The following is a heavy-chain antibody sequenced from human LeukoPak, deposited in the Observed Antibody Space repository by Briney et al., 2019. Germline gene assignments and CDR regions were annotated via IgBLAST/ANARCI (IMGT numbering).Heavy chain of an antibody. D-gene: IGHD5-18*01. CDR1: GGSISSYY. J-gene: IGHJ3*02. CDR2: IDYSGST. Sequence: SETLSLTCTVSGGSISSYYWSWIRQPPGKGLEWIGYIDYSGSTNYNPSLKSRVTISVDTSKSQFSLKLSSVTAADTAVYYCATYSYGYPYDAFDIWGQGTMVTVSS. V-gene: IGHV4-59*01. CDR3: ATYSYGYPYDAFDI.